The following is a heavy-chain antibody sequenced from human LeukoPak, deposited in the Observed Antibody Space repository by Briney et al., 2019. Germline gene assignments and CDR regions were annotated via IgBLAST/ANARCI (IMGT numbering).Heavy chain of an antibody. CDR1: GYTFTGYY. J-gene: IGHJ4*02. D-gene: IGHD4-17*01. CDR3: ARGEARYGDYVRGSFDY. Sequence: ASVKVSYTASGYTFTGYYMHWVRQAPGQGLEWMGWINPNSGGTNYAQKFQGRVTMTRDTSISTAYMELSRLRSDDTAVYYCARGEARYGDYVRGSFDYWGQGTLVTVSS. V-gene: IGHV1-2*02. CDR2: INPNSGGT.